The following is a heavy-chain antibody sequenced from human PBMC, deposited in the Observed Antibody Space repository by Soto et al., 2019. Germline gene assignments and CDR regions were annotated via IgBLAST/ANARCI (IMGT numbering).Heavy chain of an antibody. Sequence: EVQLVESGGGLVQPGGSLRLSCTASGFIVSDTYMNWVRQAPGKGLEWVSVISNRGDTHYADSVRGRFSLSRDIADNTLALQMNNLRVEDTAVYYCAREPRYCRGGSCSITGDAFDIWGQGTMVTVSS. D-gene: IGHD2-15*01. CDR1: GFIVSDTY. CDR2: ISNRGDT. V-gene: IGHV3-66*01. J-gene: IGHJ3*02. CDR3: AREPRYCRGGSCSITGDAFDI.